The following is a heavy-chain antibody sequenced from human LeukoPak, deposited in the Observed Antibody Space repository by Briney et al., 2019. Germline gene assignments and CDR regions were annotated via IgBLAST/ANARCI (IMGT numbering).Heavy chain of an antibody. CDR2: INSNRGAT. CDR1: GYTFNIHY. Sequence: ASVKVSCKASGYTFNIHYIHWVRQAPGQGLEWVGWINSNRGATQYAQKFQGRVIMTTDTSITTVYMELSRLTSDDTAVYYCARETTEADDYWGQGTLVTVSS. J-gene: IGHJ4*02. V-gene: IGHV1-2*02. CDR3: ARETTEADDY. D-gene: IGHD1-1*01.